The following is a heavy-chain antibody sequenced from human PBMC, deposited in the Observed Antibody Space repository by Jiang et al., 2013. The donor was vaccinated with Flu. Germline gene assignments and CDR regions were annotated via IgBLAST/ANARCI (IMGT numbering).Heavy chain of an antibody. J-gene: IGHJ4*02. D-gene: IGHD2-2*01. V-gene: IGHV3-23*01. Sequence: WVSAISGSGGSTYYADSVKGRFTISRDNSKNTLYLQMSSLRAEDTAVYYCAKALGIVVVPAAMGYWGQGTLVTVSS. CDR3: AKALGIVVVPAAMGY. CDR2: ISGSGGST.